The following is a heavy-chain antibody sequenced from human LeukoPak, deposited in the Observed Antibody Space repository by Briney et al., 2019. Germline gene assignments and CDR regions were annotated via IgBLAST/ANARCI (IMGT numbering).Heavy chain of an antibody. V-gene: IGHV3-30*01. Sequence: GGSLRLSCAASGFPFSSYSFHWVRQAPGKGFEWVALLSYDGSIKHYADPVKGRFTLSRDNSKSTVYLQMDSLRADDTAVYYCARGVSTWYRIDYWGQGTLVTVSS. CDR2: LSYDGSIK. CDR3: ARGVSTWYRIDY. J-gene: IGHJ4*02. D-gene: IGHD6-13*01. CDR1: GFPFSSYS.